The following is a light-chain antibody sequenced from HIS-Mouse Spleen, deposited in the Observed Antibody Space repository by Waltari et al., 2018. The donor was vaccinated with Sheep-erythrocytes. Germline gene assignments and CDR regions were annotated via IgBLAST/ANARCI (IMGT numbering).Light chain of an antibody. V-gene: IGKV1D-13*01. CDR1: QGISSA. Sequence: AIQLTPFPSSLSASVGDRVTITCRASQGISSALAWYQQKPGKAPKLLIYDASSLESGGPSRFSGSGSGTDFTLTISSLQPEDFATYYCQQFNNYPRTFGQGTKVEIK. CDR3: QQFNNYPRT. J-gene: IGKJ1*01. CDR2: DAS.